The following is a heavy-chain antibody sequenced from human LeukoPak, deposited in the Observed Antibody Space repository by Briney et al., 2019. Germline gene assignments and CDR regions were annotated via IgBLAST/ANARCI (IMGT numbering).Heavy chain of an antibody. CDR3: ARGGYSTGWYSPWYFDL. J-gene: IGHJ2*01. CDR2: INPSGGST. D-gene: IGHD6-19*01. CDR1: GYTFTSYY. Sequence: GASVTVSCKASGYTFTSYYMHWVRQAPGQGLEWMGIINPSGGSTSYAQKFQGRVTMTRDMSTSTVYMELSSLRSEDTAVYYCARGGYSTGWYSPWYFDLWGRGTLVTVSS. V-gene: IGHV1-46*01.